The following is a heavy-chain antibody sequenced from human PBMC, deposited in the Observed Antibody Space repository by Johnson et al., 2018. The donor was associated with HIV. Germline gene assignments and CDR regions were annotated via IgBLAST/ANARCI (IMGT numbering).Heavy chain of an antibody. CDR1: GFTFDDYA. Sequence: LVESGGGVVQPGRSLRLSCAASGFTFDDYAMHWVRQAPGKGLEWVSGISWNSGSIGYADSVKGRFTISRDNAKKSLYLQMNSLRPEDTAVYYCARDGRDLVTRGAFDIWGQGTVVTVSS. CDR3: ARDGRDLVTRGAFDI. V-gene: IGHV3-9*01. D-gene: IGHD5-18*01. CDR2: ISWNSGSI. J-gene: IGHJ3*02.